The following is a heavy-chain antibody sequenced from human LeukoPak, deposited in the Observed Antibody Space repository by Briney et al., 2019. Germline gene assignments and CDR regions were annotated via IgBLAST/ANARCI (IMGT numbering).Heavy chain of an antibody. D-gene: IGHD3-22*01. CDR2: IRYDGSNK. Sequence: GGSLRLSCAASGFTFSTYGMHRVRQAPGKGLEWVAFIRYDGSNKYYADSVKGRFTISRDNSKNTLYLQMNSLRAEDTAVYYCAKDSHYYDSSGYYYGSPSDAFDIWGQGTMVTVSS. J-gene: IGHJ3*02. CDR3: AKDSHYYDSSGYYYGSPSDAFDI. CDR1: GFTFSTYG. V-gene: IGHV3-30*02.